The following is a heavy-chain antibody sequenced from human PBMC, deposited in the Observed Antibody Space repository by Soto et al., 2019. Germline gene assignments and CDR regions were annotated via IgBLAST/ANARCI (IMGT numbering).Heavy chain of an antibody. Sequence: LKISCKGSGYTFTNYWIVWVRQIPGKGLEWMGIIYPGDSDARYSPSFQGQVTISADRSISTAYLQWSSLKASDTGMYYCARYPTLTDYFFHGMDVWGQGTTVTVSS. D-gene: IGHD4-17*01. CDR1: GYTFTNYW. V-gene: IGHV5-51*01. J-gene: IGHJ6*02. CDR2: IYPGDSDA. CDR3: ARYPTLTDYFFHGMDV.